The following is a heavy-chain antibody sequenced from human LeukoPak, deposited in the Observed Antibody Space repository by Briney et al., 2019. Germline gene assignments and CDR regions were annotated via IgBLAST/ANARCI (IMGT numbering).Heavy chain of an antibody. V-gene: IGHV3-7*01. Sequence: GGSLRLSCAASGFTFSSYWMSWVRQAPGKGLEWVANIKQDGSEKYYVDSVKGRFTISRDNAKNSLYLQMNSLRAEDTAVYYCATSSSWYNVGWFDPWGQGTLVTVSS. D-gene: IGHD6-13*01. J-gene: IGHJ5*02. CDR2: IKQDGSEK. CDR3: ATSSSWYNVGWFDP. CDR1: GFTFSSYW.